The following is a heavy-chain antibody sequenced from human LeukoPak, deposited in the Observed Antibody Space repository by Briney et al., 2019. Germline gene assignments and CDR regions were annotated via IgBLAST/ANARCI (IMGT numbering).Heavy chain of an antibody. CDR3: ARVSGYSSSLYGMDV. CDR1: GGSISIYY. Sequence: PSETLSLTCTVSGGSISIYYWSWIRQPPGKGLEWIGYIYYSGSTNYNPSLKSRVTISVDTSKNQFSLKLSSVTAADTAVYYCARVSGYSSSLYGMDVWGQGTTVTVSS. V-gene: IGHV4-59*01. CDR2: IYYSGST. J-gene: IGHJ6*02. D-gene: IGHD6-13*01.